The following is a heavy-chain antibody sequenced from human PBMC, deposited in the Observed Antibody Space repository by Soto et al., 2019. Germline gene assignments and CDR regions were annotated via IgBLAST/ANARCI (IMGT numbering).Heavy chain of an antibody. J-gene: IGHJ4*02. Sequence: PGGSLRLSCAASGFTFSTYVMNWFRQAPGKGLEWVAYITGSGGAMFHADSLKGRFSISRDNSKNSLFLEMNNLTADDAGVYYCAKVAPFILGSPFWGQGTLVTVSS. CDR1: GFTFSTYV. D-gene: IGHD2-21*01. V-gene: IGHV3-48*03. CDR2: ITGSGGAM. CDR3: AKVAPFILGSPF.